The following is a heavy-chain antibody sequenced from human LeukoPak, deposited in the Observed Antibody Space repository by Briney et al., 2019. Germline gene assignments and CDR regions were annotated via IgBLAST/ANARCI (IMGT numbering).Heavy chain of an antibody. Sequence: ASVKVSCKASGYTFKNYDINWVRQATGQGLEWMGRINPNSGGTNYAQKFQGRVTMTRDTSISTAYMELSRLRSDDTAVYYCARFPPGITMIVVDTAATGVDYWGQGTLVTVSS. CDR1: GYTFKNYD. CDR3: ARFPPGITMIVVDTAATGVDY. J-gene: IGHJ4*02. V-gene: IGHV1-2*06. CDR2: INPNSGGT. D-gene: IGHD3-22*01.